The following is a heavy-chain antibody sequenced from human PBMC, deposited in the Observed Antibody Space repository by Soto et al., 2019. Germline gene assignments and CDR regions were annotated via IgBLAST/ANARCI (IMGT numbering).Heavy chain of an antibody. Sequence: PGESLKISCKGSGYSFTSYWISWVRQMPEKGLEWMGRIDPSDSYTNYSPSFQGHVTISADKSISTAYLQWSSLKASDTAMYYCARHRKGYCSSTSCYYYYYYGMDVWGQGTTVTVSS. CDR2: IDPSDSYT. V-gene: IGHV5-10-1*01. J-gene: IGHJ6*02. CDR3: ARHRKGYCSSTSCYYYYYYGMDV. CDR1: GYSFTSYW. D-gene: IGHD2-2*01.